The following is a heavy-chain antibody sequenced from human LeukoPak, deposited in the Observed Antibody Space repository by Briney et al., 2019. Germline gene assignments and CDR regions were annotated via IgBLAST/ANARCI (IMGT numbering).Heavy chain of an antibody. CDR2: INPSGGST. CDR1: GYTFTGYY. V-gene: IGHV1-46*01. D-gene: IGHD3-10*01. CDR3: ARDGVRGVIAEGHYYGMDV. Sequence: ASVKVSCKASGYTFTGYYMHWVRQAPGQGLEGMGIINPSGGSTSYAQKFQGRVTMTRDTSTSTVYMELSSLRSEDTAVYYCARDGVRGVIAEGHYYGMDVWGKGTTVTVSS. J-gene: IGHJ6*04.